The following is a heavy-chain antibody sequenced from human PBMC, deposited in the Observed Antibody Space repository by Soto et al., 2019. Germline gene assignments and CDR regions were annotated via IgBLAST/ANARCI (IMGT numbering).Heavy chain of an antibody. Sequence: EVPLLESGGGVVQPGGSLRLSCAASGFTFSSYAMWWVRQAPGKGLEGVSAVSGGGETTYDADYVTGRFTLSRNNSTNTLYRQMNSLRAEDTAVDYCAFNSGSGSYAFDYWGQGTLVTVSS. CDR3: AFNSGSGSYAFDY. V-gene: IGHV3-23*01. CDR1: GFTFSSYA. D-gene: IGHD3-10*01. J-gene: IGHJ4*02. CDR2: VSGGGETT.